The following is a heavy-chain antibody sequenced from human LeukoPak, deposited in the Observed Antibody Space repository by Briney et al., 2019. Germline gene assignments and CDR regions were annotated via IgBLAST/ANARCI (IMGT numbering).Heavy chain of an antibody. V-gene: IGHV3-7*03. D-gene: IGHD1-1*01. CDR2: IKQDGSEK. CDR1: GFTFSSYW. CDR3: AGSGTTRTVIWFYP. Sequence: GGSLRLSCAASGFTFSSYWMSWVRQAPGKGLEWVANIKQDGSEKYYVDCVEGRFTINRDNAKNSLYLQMNSLSAEDTAVYYWAGSGTTRTVIWFYPWGQGTLVTVSS. J-gene: IGHJ5*02.